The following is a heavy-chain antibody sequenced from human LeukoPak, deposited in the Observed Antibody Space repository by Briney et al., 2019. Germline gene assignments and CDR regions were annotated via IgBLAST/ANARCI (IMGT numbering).Heavy chain of an antibody. CDR2: IKQDGSEK. V-gene: IGHV3-7*01. CDR3: ARDESSGLNWFDP. Sequence: GGSLRLSCAASGFTFSSYWMSWVRQTPGKGLEWVANIKQDGSEKYYVDSVKGRFTISRDNAKNSLYLQMNSLRAEDTAVYYCARDESSGLNWFDPRGQGTLVTVSS. CDR1: GFTFSSYW. D-gene: IGHD6-19*01. J-gene: IGHJ5*02.